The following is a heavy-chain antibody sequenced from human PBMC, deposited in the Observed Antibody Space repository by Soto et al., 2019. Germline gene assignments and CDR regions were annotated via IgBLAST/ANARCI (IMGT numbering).Heavy chain of an antibody. V-gene: IGHV3-48*01. CDR1: GFIFRDYS. CDR2: IAGGGVPT. Sequence: EVQLVESGGGLVQSGESLRLSCAAPGFIFRDYSMNWVRQTLGKGLEWIAHIAGGGVPTYYADSVKGRFTISRDRGKNFLYLQMNGLKGDDSGIYYCTRASSYAFDYWGQGALVTLSS. CDR3: TRASSYAFDY. J-gene: IGHJ4*02. D-gene: IGHD2-2*01.